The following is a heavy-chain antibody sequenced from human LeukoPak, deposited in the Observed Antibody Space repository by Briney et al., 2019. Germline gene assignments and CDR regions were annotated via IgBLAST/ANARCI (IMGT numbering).Heavy chain of an antibody. CDR2: ISAGNGNT. D-gene: IGHD1-26*01. V-gene: IGHV1-3*01. J-gene: IGHJ4*02. Sequence: VASVKVSCKASGYTFTSYAIHWVRQAPGQRLEWMGWISAGNGNTKYSQNFQGRVTFISNTSATIAFMELSSLRSEDAAVYYCARDSGSGSNDYWGQGTLVTVSS. CDR3: ARDSGSGSNDY. CDR1: GYTFTSYA.